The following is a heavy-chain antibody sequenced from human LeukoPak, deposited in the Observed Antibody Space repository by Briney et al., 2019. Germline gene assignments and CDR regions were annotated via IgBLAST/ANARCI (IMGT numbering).Heavy chain of an antibody. Sequence: PSETLSLTCTVSGYSISSGYYWGWIRQPPGKGLEWIGSIYHSGSTYYNPSLKSRVTISVDTSKNQFSLKLSSVTAAGTAVYYCARDMGDYGDDAFDIWGQGTMVTVSS. CDR2: IYHSGST. V-gene: IGHV4-38-2*02. D-gene: IGHD4-17*01. CDR3: ARDMGDYGDDAFDI. J-gene: IGHJ3*02. CDR1: GYSISSGYY.